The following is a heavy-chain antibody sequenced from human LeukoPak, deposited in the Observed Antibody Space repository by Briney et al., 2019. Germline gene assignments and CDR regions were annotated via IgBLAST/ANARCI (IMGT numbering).Heavy chain of an antibody. J-gene: IGHJ4*02. D-gene: IGHD1-26*01. CDR1: GGSISSYY. CDR2: IYYSGST. CDR3: ARGKVGATGVGFDY. Sequence: PSETLSLTCTVSGGSISSYYWSWIRQPPGKGLEGIGYIYYSGSTYYNPSLKSRVTISVDTSKNQFSLKLSSVTAADTAVYYCARGKVGATGVGFDYWGQGTLVTVSS. V-gene: IGHV4-30-4*08.